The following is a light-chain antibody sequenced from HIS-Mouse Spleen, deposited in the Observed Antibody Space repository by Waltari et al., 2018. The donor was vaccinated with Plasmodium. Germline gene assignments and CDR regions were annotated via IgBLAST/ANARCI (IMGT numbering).Light chain of an antibody. Sequence: QSVLPQPPSVSGAPGQRVTISCTGSSPNIGAGYDVHWYQQLPGTAPKLLIYGNSSRPSGVPDRFSGAKSGTSAALAIAGLQAEDGADYYCQSYDSSRSGYVVGTGTKVTVL. J-gene: IGLJ1*01. CDR2: GNS. CDR1: SPNIGAGYD. V-gene: IGLV1-40*01. CDR3: QSYDSSRSGYV.